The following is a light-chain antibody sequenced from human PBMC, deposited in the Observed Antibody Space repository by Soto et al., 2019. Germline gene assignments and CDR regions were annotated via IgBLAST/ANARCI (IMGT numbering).Light chain of an antibody. CDR1: QTISSW. Sequence: DIQMTQSPSTLSGSVGDRVTITCRASQTISSWLAWYQQKPGKAPKLLIYKASTLKSGVPPRFSGSGSGTEFTLTISSLQPDDFATYYCQLYNSYSEAFGQGTKVELK. V-gene: IGKV1-5*03. J-gene: IGKJ1*01. CDR2: KAS. CDR3: QLYNSYSEA.